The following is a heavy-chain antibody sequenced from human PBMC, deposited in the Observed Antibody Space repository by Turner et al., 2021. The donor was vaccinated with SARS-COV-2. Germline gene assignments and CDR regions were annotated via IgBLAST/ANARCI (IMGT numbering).Heavy chain of an antibody. J-gene: IGHJ5*02. Sequence: EVQVVGSGVGLVQRAGSLRLSCAASGFTFNSYWMSWVPQAPGKGLEWVDSIKQDGSAKYYLDYLKGRCTISSDNAKNSPYLQKKSLRAAEKAVYYCWREGAAVAGMFDPWGQGTLVTVSS. V-gene: IGHV3-7*01. CDR1: GFTFNSYW. CDR3: WREGAAVAGMFDP. D-gene: IGHD6-19*01. CDR2: IKQDGSAK.